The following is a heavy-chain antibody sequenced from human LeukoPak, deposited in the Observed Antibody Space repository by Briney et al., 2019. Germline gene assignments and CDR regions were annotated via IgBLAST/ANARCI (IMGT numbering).Heavy chain of an antibody. Sequence: GGSLRLSCAASGFTLSNAWMSWIRQAPGKGLEWVGRIRSKTEGGTTEYAAPVKGRFTISRDDTKNTLYLQMYSLKTEDTAVYYCTKYYYDSSGFYYHYDYWGQGTLVTVSS. CDR3: TKYYYDSSGFYYHYDY. V-gene: IGHV3-15*01. CDR1: GFTLSNAW. D-gene: IGHD3-22*01. J-gene: IGHJ4*02. CDR2: IRSKTEGGTT.